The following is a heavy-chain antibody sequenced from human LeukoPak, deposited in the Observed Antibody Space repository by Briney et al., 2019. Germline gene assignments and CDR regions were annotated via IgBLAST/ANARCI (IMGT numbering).Heavy chain of an antibody. D-gene: IGHD6-13*01. Sequence: GGSLRLSCAASGFTFSNNAMHWVRQAPGKGLEGVAVISYDGNIKSYADAVKGRFTISRDNSKNTLYLQMNTLGAEDTAIYYCARGDKQLVFNRNKGGFDPWGQGTLVTVSS. J-gene: IGHJ5*02. CDR3: ARGDKQLVFNRNKGGFDP. CDR1: GFTFSNNA. V-gene: IGHV3-30*04. CDR2: ISYDGNIK.